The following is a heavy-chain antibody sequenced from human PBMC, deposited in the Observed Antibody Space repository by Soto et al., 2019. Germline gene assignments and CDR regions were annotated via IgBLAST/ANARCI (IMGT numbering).Heavy chain of an antibody. J-gene: IGHJ1*01. CDR3: AKGQGLVLRPLYFQH. CDR1: GFTFSSYG. Sequence: QVQLVESGGGVVQPGRSLRLSCAASGFTFSSYGMHWVRQAPGKGLEWVAGIWYDGSNKYYADSVKGRFTISRDNSKNTLYLQMNSLRAEDTAVYYCAKGQGLVLRPLYFQHWGQGTLVTVSS. D-gene: IGHD6-19*01. V-gene: IGHV3-33*06. CDR2: IWYDGSNK.